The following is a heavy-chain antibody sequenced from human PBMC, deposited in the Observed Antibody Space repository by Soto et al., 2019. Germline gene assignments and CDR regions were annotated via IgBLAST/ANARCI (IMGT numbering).Heavy chain of an antibody. D-gene: IGHD6-19*01. V-gene: IGHV6-1*01. CDR1: GDSVSSNSAA. CDR2: TYYRSKWYN. CDR3: AREGRKAGTLYDAFDI. J-gene: IGHJ3*02. Sequence: SQTLSLTCAISGDSVSSNSAAWNWIRQSPSRGLEWLGRTYYRSKWYNDYAVSVKSRITINPDTSKNQFSLQLNSVTPEDTAVYYCAREGRKAGTLYDAFDIWGQGTMVTVSS.